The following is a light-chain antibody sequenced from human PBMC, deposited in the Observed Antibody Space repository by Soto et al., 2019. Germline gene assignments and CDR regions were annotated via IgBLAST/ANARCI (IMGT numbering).Light chain of an antibody. CDR2: DAS. CDR1: QSVSDNY. V-gene: IGKV3-11*01. Sequence: VLTQSPGTLSLSPGARATLSCRASQSVSDNYLAWYQQKPGQAPRLIIYDASKRATGFPARFSVIVSGTDLTITLSSLEPEDCDVYDGQQRGNWPLTFGGGTKVDIK. J-gene: IGKJ4*01. CDR3: QQRGNWPLT.